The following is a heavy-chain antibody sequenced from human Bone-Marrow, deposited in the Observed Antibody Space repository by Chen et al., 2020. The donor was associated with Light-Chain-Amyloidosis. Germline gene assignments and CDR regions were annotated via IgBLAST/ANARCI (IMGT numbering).Heavy chain of an antibody. CDR3: ARRRDGYNFDY. CDR1: GYTFPNYW. D-gene: IGHD5-12*01. V-gene: IGHV5-51*01. CDR2: IYPDDSDA. J-gene: IGHJ4*02. Sequence: EVQLEQSGPEVQKPGESLKISCKGSGYTFPNYWIGWVRQMPGKGLGWMGVIYPDDSDARYSPSFEGQVTISADKSITPAYLQWRSLKASDTAMYYCARRRDGYNFDYWGQGTLVTVSS.